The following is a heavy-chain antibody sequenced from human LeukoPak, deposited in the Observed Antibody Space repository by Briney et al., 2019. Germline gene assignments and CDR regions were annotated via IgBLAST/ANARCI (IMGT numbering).Heavy chain of an antibody. CDR1: GFTFSSYG. D-gene: IGHD2-15*01. J-gene: IGHJ4*02. CDR2: ISYDGSNK. V-gene: IGHV3-30*18. Sequence: PGGSLRLSCAASGFTFSSYGMHWVRQAPGKGLEWVAVISYDGSNKYYADSVKGRFTISRDNSKNTLYPQMNSLRAEDTAVYYCAKDLSDGCSGGSCYSDYFDYWGQGTLVTVSS. CDR3: AKDLSDGCSGGSCYSDYFDY.